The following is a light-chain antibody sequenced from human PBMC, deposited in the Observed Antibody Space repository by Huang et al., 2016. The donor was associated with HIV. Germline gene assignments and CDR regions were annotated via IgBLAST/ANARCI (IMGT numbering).Light chain of an antibody. Sequence: EIVVTQSPATVSLSPGERATLSCWASQDVGSHLAWYQQKPGQPPRLLIYDVSNRATGIPARFSASGSGTDVTLTVSSLEPEDFAVYYCQQRRGWPPTFGQGTRLEIK. V-gene: IGKV3-11*01. J-gene: IGKJ5*01. CDR2: DVS. CDR1: QDVGSH. CDR3: QQRRGWPPT.